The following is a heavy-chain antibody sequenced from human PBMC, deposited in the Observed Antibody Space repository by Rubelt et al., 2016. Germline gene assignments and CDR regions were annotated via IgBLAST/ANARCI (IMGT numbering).Heavy chain of an antibody. Sequence: QVQLVQSGAEVKKPGASVKVSCKASGYTFTSYAMHWVRQAPGQRLEWMGWINAGNGNTKYSQKFQGRVTITRDTSASTAYIELSSLRSEDTAVYYCARGLGLGYSSSWFNWFDPWGQGTLVTVSS. V-gene: IGHV1-3*01. CDR2: INAGNGNT. D-gene: IGHD6-13*01. CDR1: GYTFTSYA. CDR3: ARGLGLGYSSSWFNWFDP. J-gene: IGHJ5*02.